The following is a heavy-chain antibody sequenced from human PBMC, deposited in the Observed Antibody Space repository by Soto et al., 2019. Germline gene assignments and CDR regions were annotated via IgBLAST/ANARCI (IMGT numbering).Heavy chain of an antibody. CDR2: INHSGST. V-gene: IGHV4-34*01. Sequence: QVQLQQWGAGLLKPSETLSLTCAVYGGSFSGYYWSWIRQPPGKGLEWIGEINHSGSTNYNPSLKSRVTISVDTAKNQFSLKLSSVTAADTAVYYCARVASMTGAVASTMPWGQGTLVTVSS. D-gene: IGHD6-19*01. J-gene: IGHJ5*02. CDR1: GGSFSGYY. CDR3: ARVASMTGAVASTMP.